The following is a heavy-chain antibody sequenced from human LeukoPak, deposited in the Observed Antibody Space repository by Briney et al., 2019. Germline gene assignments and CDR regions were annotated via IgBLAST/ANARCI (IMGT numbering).Heavy chain of an antibody. CDR2: INQGGNDK. CDR3: ATLKDAVTTFDN. V-gene: IGHV3-7*01. Sequence: AGGSLRLSCAASGFIFNSRWMSWVRQAPGKGVEWVASINQGGNDKRHADSVKGRFTISRDNAKNSLSLQLNSPTAEDTAMYYCATLKDAVTTFDNWGQGTLVTVSS. J-gene: IGHJ4*02. CDR1: GFIFNSRW. D-gene: IGHD4-17*01.